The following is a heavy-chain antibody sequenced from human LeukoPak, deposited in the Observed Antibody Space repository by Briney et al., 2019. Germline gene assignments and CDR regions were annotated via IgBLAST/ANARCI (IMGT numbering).Heavy chain of an antibody. V-gene: IGHV1-2*02. CDR3: AREPAGGAFDI. CDR2: INPTSGST. J-gene: IGHJ3*02. Sequence: ASVKVSCKASGYTLTSHYIHWVRQAPGQGLEWMGIINPTSGSTNYAQKLQGRVTMTRDTSISTAHMELSRLRSDDTAVYYCAREPAGGAFDIWGQGTMVTVSS. D-gene: IGHD2-2*01. CDR1: GYTLTSHY.